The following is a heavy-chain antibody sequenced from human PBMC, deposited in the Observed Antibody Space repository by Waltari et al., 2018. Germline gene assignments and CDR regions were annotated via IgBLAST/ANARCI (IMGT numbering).Heavy chain of an antibody. D-gene: IGHD2-2*01. CDR1: GDSVSGNYW. CDR3: AGDRAIGLFFDY. V-gene: IGHV4-4*02. Sequence: QVQLQESGQGLVKPSGTLSLTCAVSGDSVSGNYWWSWVRQSPEQGLEWIGQVHHSGKTHYNPSIQSRVTISVDSPKNQFSLTLKSVTAADTAVYYCAGDRAIGLFFDYWGRGTLVTVSS. J-gene: IGHJ4*02. CDR2: VHHSGKT.